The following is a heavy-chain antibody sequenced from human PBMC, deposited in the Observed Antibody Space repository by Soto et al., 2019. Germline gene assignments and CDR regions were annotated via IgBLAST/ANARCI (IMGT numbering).Heavy chain of an antibody. CDR3: ARSVGSGGVIGGFDY. CDR1: GGTFNTYA. V-gene: IGHV1-69*19. J-gene: IGHJ4*02. Sequence: QVQLVQSGPEMKKPGSAVKVSCKASGGTFNTYAMNWARQVPGQGLEWMGGIFPMFDVPRYAQKFQGRVTITLDESSTTAYMDLSSLRFDDTAVYYCARSVGSGGVIGGFDYWGQGTLVSV. D-gene: IGHD3-16*02. CDR2: IFPMFDVP.